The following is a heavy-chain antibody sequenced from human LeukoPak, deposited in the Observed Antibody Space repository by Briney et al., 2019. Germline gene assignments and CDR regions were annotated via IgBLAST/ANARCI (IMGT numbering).Heavy chain of an antibody. CDR1: GFTFSSYS. J-gene: IGHJ5*02. Sequence: GGSLRLSCAASGFTFSSYSMNWVRQAPGKGLEWVSSIISSSSYIYYADSVKGRFTISRDNAKNSLYLQMNSLRAEDTAVYYCARAATVTTNNWFDPWGQGTLVTVSS. CDR3: ARAATVTTNNWFDP. D-gene: IGHD4-4*01. V-gene: IGHV3-21*01. CDR2: IISSSSYI.